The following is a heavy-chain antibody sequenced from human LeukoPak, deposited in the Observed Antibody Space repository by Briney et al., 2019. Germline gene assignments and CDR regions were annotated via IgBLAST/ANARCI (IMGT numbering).Heavy chain of an antibody. Sequence: ASVKISCKASGYTFSDYHMHWVRQAPGKGLEWMGVFDPEDGETIYAQKFQGRVTMTEDTSTDTAYMELSSLRSEDTAVYYCATREYYDILTGYLADAFDIWGQGTMVTVSS. CDR3: ATREYYDILTGYLADAFDI. D-gene: IGHD3-9*01. J-gene: IGHJ3*02. CDR1: GYTFSDYH. CDR2: FDPEDGET. V-gene: IGHV1-69-2*01.